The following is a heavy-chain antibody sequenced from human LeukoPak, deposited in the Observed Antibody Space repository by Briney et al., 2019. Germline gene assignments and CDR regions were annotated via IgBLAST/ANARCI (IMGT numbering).Heavy chain of an antibody. CDR3: AREGYYGSGSPPSLYFDY. D-gene: IGHD3-10*01. CDR1: GFTFSSSA. J-gene: IGHJ4*02. Sequence: GGSLRLSCAAPGFTFSSSAMSWVRQAPGKGLEWVAVTSSDLNVKLYADSVKGRFTISRDNSRSTLYLQMNSLRPEGTAIYYCAREGYYGSGSPPSLYFDYWGQGTLVTVSS. V-gene: IGHV3-30*03. CDR2: TSSDLNVK.